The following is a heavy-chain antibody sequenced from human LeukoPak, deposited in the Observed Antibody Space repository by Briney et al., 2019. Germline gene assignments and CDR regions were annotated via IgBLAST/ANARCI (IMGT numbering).Heavy chain of an antibody. J-gene: IGHJ4*02. CDR3: AREETRIQYHFDS. D-gene: IGHD5-18*01. Sequence: ASVKVSCKASGYTFTGYYIHWVRQAPGQGLEWMGWINPDSGGTDYAQKFQGRVTMTRDTSITTAYMELSRVRSDDTAVYYCAREETRIQYHFDSWGQGTLVTVSS. CDR1: GYTFTGYY. V-gene: IGHV1-2*02. CDR2: INPDSGGT.